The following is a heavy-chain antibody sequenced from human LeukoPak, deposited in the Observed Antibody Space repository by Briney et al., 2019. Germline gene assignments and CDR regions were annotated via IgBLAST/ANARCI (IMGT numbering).Heavy chain of an antibody. CDR3: AKGSGSYYGNKGGTSYYFDS. J-gene: IGHJ4*02. D-gene: IGHD1-26*01. CDR2: ISWNSGSI. CDR1: GFTVDDYA. V-gene: IGHV3-9*01. Sequence: PGRSLRVSCAASGFTVDDYAMHGVRQAPGKGLEWGSGISWNSGSIGYADSVKGRFTISRDNAKNSLYLQMNSLRAEDTALYYCAKGSGSYYGNKGGTSYYFDSWGQGTLVTVSS.